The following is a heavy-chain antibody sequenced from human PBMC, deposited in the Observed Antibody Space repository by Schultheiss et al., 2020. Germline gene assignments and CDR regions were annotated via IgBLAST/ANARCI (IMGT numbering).Heavy chain of an antibody. CDR3: ARPSGTLSGFDI. D-gene: IGHD6-13*01. J-gene: IGHJ3*02. V-gene: IGHV4-4*07. CDR2: IYTSGST. Sequence: SETLSLTCTVSGGSISSYYWSWIRQPAGKGLEWIGRIYTSGSTYYNPSLKSRVTISLDTSRNQFSLKLSSMTAADTAVYYCARPSGTLSGFDIWGQGTMVTVSS. CDR1: GGSISSYY.